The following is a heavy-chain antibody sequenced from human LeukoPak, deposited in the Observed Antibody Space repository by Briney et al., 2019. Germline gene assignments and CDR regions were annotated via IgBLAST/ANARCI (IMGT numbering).Heavy chain of an antibody. D-gene: IGHD1-26*01. Sequence: PGGSLRLSCAASGFTFRTEWMHWVRQAPGKGLEWVARITSDGSVTSYADSVKGRFTISRDNAKNTVDLQMNSLRAEDTAMYYCSRDRSGSHYYMDVWGRGTTVTVSS. CDR2: ITSDGSVT. V-gene: IGHV3-74*01. J-gene: IGHJ6*03. CDR3: SRDRSGSHYYMDV. CDR1: GFTFRTEW.